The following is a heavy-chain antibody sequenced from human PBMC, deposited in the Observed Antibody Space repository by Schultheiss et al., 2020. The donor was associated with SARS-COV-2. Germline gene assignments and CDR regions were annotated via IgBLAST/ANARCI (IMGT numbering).Heavy chain of an antibody. CDR2: IYTSGST. D-gene: IGHD6-19*01. V-gene: IGHV4-4*07. CDR1: GGSISSYY. Sequence: SQTLSLTCTVSGGSISSYYWSWIRQPAGKGLEWIGRIYTSGSTNYNPSLKSRVTMSVDTSKNQFSLKLSSVTAADTAVYYCAREGGWPPYYYYYMDVWGKGTTVTVSS. CDR3: AREGGWPPYYYYYMDV. J-gene: IGHJ6*03.